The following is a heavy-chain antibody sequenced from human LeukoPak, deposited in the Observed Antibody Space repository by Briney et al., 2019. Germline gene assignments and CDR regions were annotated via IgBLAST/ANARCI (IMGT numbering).Heavy chain of an antibody. CDR3: ARGAGYSSSWYDY. V-gene: IGHV4-4*02. CDR1: GGSISSSNW. J-gene: IGHJ4*02. Sequence: SETLSLTCGVSGGSISSSNWWSWVRPSPGKGLEWIGEIYHSGTTHYNPSLKSRVTISVDTSKNQFSLKLSSVTAADTAVYYCARGAGYSSSWYDYWGQGTLVTVSS. CDR2: IYHSGTT. D-gene: IGHD6-13*01.